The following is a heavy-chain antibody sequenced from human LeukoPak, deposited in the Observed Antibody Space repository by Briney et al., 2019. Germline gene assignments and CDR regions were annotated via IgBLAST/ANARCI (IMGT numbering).Heavy chain of an antibody. D-gene: IGHD6-6*01. V-gene: IGHV3-23*01. CDR3: AKDSEYSSSKPYYFDY. CDR1: GFTFSSYA. CDR2: ISGSGGST. Sequence: PGGSLRLSCAASGFTFSSYAMSWVRQAPGKGLEWVSAISGSGGSTYHANSVKGRFTISRDNSKNTLYLQINSLRAEDTAVYYCAKDSEYSSSKPYYFDYWGQGTLVTVSS. J-gene: IGHJ4*02.